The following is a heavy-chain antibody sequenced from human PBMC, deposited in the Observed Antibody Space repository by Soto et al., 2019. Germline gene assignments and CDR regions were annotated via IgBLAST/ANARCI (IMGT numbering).Heavy chain of an antibody. V-gene: IGHV5-10-1*01. CDR2: IDPSDSYT. CDR3: ARLGDYYGSGSYYFDY. Sequence: PGESLKISWKGSGYIFTSYWTSWVRQMPGKGLEWMGRIDPSDSYTNYSPSFQGHDTIPADKSISTAYLQWSSLKASDTAMYYCARLGDYYGSGSYYFDYWDQGTLVTVS. J-gene: IGHJ4*02. D-gene: IGHD3-10*01. CDR1: GYIFTSYW.